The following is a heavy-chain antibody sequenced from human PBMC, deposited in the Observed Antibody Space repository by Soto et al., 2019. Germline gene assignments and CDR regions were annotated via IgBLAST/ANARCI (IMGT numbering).Heavy chain of an antibody. CDR3: ARGGKGGSNFYGLDV. CDR1: GYRFTTYW. Sequence: GESLKISCQASGYRFTTYWIGWVRQMPGKGLEWMGIFYPGDSDSTYSPSFQGQVTISGDKSISAAYLQWGSLKASDTAIYYCARGGKGGSNFYGLDVWGQGTTVTVSS. J-gene: IGHJ6*02. D-gene: IGHD1-26*01. V-gene: IGHV5-51*01. CDR2: FYPGDSDS.